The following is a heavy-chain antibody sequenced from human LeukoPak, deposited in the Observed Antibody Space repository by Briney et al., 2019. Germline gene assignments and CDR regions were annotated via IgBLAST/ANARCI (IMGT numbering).Heavy chain of an antibody. CDR1: GGSISSYY. CDR3: ARGDYGNYFDY. J-gene: IGHJ4*02. V-gene: IGHV4-59*01. D-gene: IGHD4-17*01. Sequence: SETLSLTCTVSGGSISSYYWSWIRQPPGKGLEWIGYIYYSGSTNYNPSLKSRVTISVDTSKNQFSLKLSSVTAADTAVYYCARGDYGNYFDYWGQGTLVTVSS. CDR2: IYYSGST.